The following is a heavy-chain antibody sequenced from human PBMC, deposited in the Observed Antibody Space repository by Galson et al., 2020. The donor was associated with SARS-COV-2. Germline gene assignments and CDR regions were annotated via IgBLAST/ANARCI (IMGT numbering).Heavy chain of an antibody. CDR1: GGSISSTDSY. CDR3: ARDFWSRYYRDS. V-gene: IGHV4-30-4*01. D-gene: IGHD3-3*01. J-gene: IGHJ4*02. CDR2: TYYSGNT. Sequence: SQTLSLTCTVSGGSISSTDSYWSWIRQSPGKGLEWIGYTYYSGNTYYNPSLKSRVTMSVDTSKNQFSLKLTSVTAADTAVYYCARDFWSRYYRDSWGQGTPVTVSS.